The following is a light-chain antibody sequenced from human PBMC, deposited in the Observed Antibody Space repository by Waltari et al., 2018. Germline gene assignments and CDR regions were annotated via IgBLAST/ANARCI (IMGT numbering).Light chain of an antibody. J-gene: IGKJ4*01. Sequence: DIQVTQSPSSLSASVGDRVPITCRTSQSISTSLNWYQQKPGKPPKLLIFAASALQSGVSSRFSGSGSQTDFTLIIRNLQPEDFATYYCQQSYRAPQTFGGGTKVDMK. CDR1: QSISTS. V-gene: IGKV1-39*01. CDR2: AAS. CDR3: QQSYRAPQT.